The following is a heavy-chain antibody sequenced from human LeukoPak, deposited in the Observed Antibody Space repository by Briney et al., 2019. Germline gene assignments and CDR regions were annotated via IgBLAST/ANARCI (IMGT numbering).Heavy chain of an antibody. CDR1: GGSFSGYY. J-gene: IGHJ4*02. D-gene: IGHD2-2*01. CDR2: INHSGST. V-gene: IGHV4-34*01. Sequence: SETLSLTCAVYGGSFSGYYWSWIRQPPGKGLEWIGEINHSGSTNYNPSLKSRVTISVDTSKNQFSLKLSSVTAADTAVYYCARADCSSTSCYGRLIDYWGQGALVTVSS. CDR3: ARADCSSTSCYGRLIDY.